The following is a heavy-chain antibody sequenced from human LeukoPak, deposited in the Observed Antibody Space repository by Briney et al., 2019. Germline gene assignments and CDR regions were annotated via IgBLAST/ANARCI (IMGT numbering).Heavy chain of an antibody. D-gene: IGHD3-10*01. CDR1: GFIFPNAW. CDR3: VTEGGLLPYYFTY. V-gene: IGHV3-15*01. CDR2: IKNKNSGRTT. Sequence: GSLRLSCAASGFIFPNAWMHLVRQAPGTGLEWVGRIKNKNSGRTTNYIAPVKGRFTISRDDSRNTLYLEMDGLKTDDTAIYYCVTEGGLLPYYFTYWGEGTLVTVSS. J-gene: IGHJ1*01.